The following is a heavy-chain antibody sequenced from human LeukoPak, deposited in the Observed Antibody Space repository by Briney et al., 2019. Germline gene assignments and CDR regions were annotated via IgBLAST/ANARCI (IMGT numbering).Heavy chain of an antibody. CDR3: ARVRYDFWSGYDLFDY. D-gene: IGHD3-3*01. V-gene: IGHV1-18*01. CDR2: ISAYNGNT. CDR1: GYTFTSNG. Sequence: ASVKVSCKASGYTFTSNGISWVRQAPGQGLEWWGWISAYNGNTNYAQKLQGRVTMTTDTSTSTAYMELRSLRSDDTAVYYCARVRYDFWSGYDLFDYWGQGTLVTVSS. J-gene: IGHJ4*02.